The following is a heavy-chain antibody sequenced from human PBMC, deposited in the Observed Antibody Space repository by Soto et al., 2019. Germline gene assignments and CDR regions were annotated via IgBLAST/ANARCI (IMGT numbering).Heavy chain of an antibody. V-gene: IGHV3-30*18. CDR2: ISYDGSNK. Sequence: GGSLRLSCAASGFTFSSYGMHWVRQAPGKGLEWVAVISYDGSNKYYADSVKGRFTISRDNSKNTLYLQMNSLRAEDTAVYYCANGDQKGGYDFWSGYPGPAIDYWGQGTLVTVSS. D-gene: IGHD3-3*01. J-gene: IGHJ4*02. CDR3: ANGDQKGGYDFWSGYPGPAIDY. CDR1: GFTFSSYG.